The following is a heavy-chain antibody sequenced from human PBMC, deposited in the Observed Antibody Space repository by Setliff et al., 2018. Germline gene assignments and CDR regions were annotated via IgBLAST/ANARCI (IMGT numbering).Heavy chain of an antibody. CDR2: IYHGGKT. CDR1: GFSINSGVYY. Sequence: SETLSLTCTVSGFSINSGVYYWGWIRQPPGKGLEWIGRIYHGGKTYYNTSLESRLTISVDTSKNQFSLKLRSVTAADTAVYYCARTGTYRYFDSWGQGTLVTVSS. J-gene: IGHJ4*02. D-gene: IGHD1-1*01. CDR3: ARTGTYRYFDS. V-gene: IGHV4-39*01.